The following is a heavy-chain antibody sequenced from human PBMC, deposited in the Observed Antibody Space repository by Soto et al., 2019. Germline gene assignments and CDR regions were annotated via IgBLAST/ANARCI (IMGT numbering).Heavy chain of an antibody. J-gene: IGHJ6*02. CDR3: IRLGYCSGGSCYSTFYGMDV. CDR1: GFTFSGSA. V-gene: IGHV3-73*01. D-gene: IGHD2-15*01. Sequence: GSLILSCAASGFTFSGSAMHWVRQASGKGLEWVGRIRSKANSYATAYAASVKGRFTISRDDSKNTAYLQMNSLKTEDTAVYYCIRLGYCSGGSCYSTFYGMDVWGQGTTVTVSS. CDR2: IRSKANSYAT.